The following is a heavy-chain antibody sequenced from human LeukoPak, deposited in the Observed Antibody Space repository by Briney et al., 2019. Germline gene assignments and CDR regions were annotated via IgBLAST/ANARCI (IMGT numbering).Heavy chain of an antibody. D-gene: IGHD3-9*01. CDR1: GGSFSGYY. J-gene: IGHJ6*03. CDR3: ARRNTIYYYYMDV. CDR2: INHSGST. Sequence: KPSETLSLTCAVYGGSFSGYYWSGIRQPPGKGLEWIGEINHSGSTNYNPSLKSRVTISVDTSKNQFSLKLSSVTAADTAVYYCARRNTIYYYYMDVWGKGTTVTVSS. V-gene: IGHV4-34*01.